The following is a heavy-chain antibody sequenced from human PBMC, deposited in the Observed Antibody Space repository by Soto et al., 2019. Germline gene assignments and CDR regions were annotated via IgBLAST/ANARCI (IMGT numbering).Heavy chain of an antibody. CDR1: GGTFSSYA. D-gene: IGHD3-3*01. V-gene: IGHV1-69*13. Sequence: SVKVSCKASGGTFSSYAISWVRQAPGQGLEWMGGIIPIFGTANYAQKFQGRVTITADESTSTAYMELSSLRSEDTAVYYCARGFLEWFKRPGSLLNYYYYGMDVWGQGTTVTVS. J-gene: IGHJ6*02. CDR3: ARGFLEWFKRPGSLLNYYYYGMDV. CDR2: IIPIFGTA.